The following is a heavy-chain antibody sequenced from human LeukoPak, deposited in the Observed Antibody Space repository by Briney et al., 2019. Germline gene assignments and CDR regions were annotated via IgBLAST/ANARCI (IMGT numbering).Heavy chain of an antibody. CDR2: ISSSGTV. CDR3: ARDMTLSPGNNYGSCLDY. D-gene: IGHD4-17*01. V-gene: IGHV3-48*03. J-gene: IGHJ4*02. Sequence: PGGSLRLSCAASGFTFSTYEMNWVRQAPGKGLEWVSYISSSGTVHYADSVKGRFTISRDNAKSSLYLQMNSLRAEDTAVYYCARDMTLSPGNNYGSCLDYWGQGTLVTVSS. CDR1: GFTFSTYE.